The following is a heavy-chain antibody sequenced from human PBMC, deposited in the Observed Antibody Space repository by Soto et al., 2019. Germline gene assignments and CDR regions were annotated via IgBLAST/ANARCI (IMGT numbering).Heavy chain of an antibody. CDR2: FDPEDGET. CDR1: GYTFTELS. J-gene: IGHJ3*02. CDR3: ATRDILTGYSPYDAFDI. V-gene: IGHV1-24*01. Sequence: ASVKVSCKASGYTFTELSMHWVRQAPGKGLEWMGGFDPEDGETIYAQKFQGRVTMTEDTSTDTAYMELSSLRSEDTAVYYCATRDILTGYSPYDAFDIWGQGTMVTVSS. D-gene: IGHD3-9*01.